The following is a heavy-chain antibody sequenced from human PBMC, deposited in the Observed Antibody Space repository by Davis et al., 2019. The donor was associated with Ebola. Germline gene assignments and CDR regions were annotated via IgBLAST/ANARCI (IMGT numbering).Heavy chain of an antibody. D-gene: IGHD2-8*02. V-gene: IGHV4-39*01. CDR1: GGSIYSSSYY. J-gene: IGHJ6*04. CDR3: AILLGRYYYYGMDV. CDR2: VSYSGLT. Sequence: MPSETLSLTCTVSGGSIYSSSYYWGWIRQPPGKGLEWIGSVSYSGLTYYNPSLKSRVTVSVDTPKNQLSLRLNSVTAADTAVYYCAILLGRYYYYGMDVWGKGTTVTVSS.